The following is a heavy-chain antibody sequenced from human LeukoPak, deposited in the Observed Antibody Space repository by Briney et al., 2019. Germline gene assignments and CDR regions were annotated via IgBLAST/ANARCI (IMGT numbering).Heavy chain of an antibody. D-gene: IGHD4-23*01. CDR2: IYDRGPA. CDR3: ARDPGNYGGNEDYFDY. J-gene: IGHJ4*02. V-gene: IGHV4-30-2*01. Sequence: PSETLSLTCTVSGYAITSGGFSWNWIRLPPGKGLEWIGCIYDRGPAYYNPSLKSRFTISVDRPKNQFSLKLSSVTAADTAVYYCARDPGNYGGNEDYFDYWGQGTLVTVSS. CDR1: GYAITSGGFS.